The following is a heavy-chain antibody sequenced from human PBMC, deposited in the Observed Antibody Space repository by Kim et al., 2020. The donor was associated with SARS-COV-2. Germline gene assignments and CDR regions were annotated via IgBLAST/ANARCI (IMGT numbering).Heavy chain of an antibody. D-gene: IGHD2-2*01. Sequence: ESVRGRFTIARDNANNSLYLQMNSLRAEDTAVYYCARVGCSTNHCFDAFDVWGQGTMVTVSS. V-gene: IGHV3-11*05. J-gene: IGHJ3*01. CDR3: ARVGCSTNHCFDAFDV.